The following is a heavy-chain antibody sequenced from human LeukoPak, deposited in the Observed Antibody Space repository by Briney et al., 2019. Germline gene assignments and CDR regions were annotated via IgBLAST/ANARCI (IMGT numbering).Heavy chain of an antibody. CDR2: ITSSGRTT. V-gene: IGHV3-48*03. D-gene: IGHD2-15*01. Sequence: GGSLRLSCAASGFTFSSYEMNWVRQAPGKGLEWVSYITSSGRTTSYADSVKGRFTISRDNAENSLSLQMNSLRAEDTAIYYCARESPHCSGVSCFFDYWGQGTLVTVSS. CDR3: ARESPHCSGVSCFFDY. J-gene: IGHJ4*02. CDR1: GFTFSSYE.